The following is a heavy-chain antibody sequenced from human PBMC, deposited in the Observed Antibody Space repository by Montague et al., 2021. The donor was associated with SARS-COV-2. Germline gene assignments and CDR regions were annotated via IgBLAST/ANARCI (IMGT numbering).Heavy chain of an antibody. D-gene: IGHD2-15*01. CDR1: GGSFSGYY. V-gene: IGHV4-34*01. CDR2: INHGGNT. CDR3: ARLRDGVVPSPILGIGPYFTYYYMDV. Sequence: SETLSPTCAVHGGSFSGYYWNWIRQHPGKGLEWIGEINHGGNTNYNPSLKNRLTISVDTSKNQFSLKLTSVAATDTAVYYCARLRDGVVPSPILGIGPYFTYYYMDVWGKGTTVTVSS. J-gene: IGHJ6*03.